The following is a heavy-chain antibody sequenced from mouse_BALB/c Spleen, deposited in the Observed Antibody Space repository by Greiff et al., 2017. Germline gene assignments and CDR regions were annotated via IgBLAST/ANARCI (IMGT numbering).Heavy chain of an antibody. CDR1: GFTFSSYA. D-gene: IGHD2-2*01. CDR2: ISSGGST. Sequence: EVQGVESGGGLVKPGGSLKLSCAASGFTFSSYAMSWVRQTPEKRLEWVASISSGGSTYYPDSVKGRFTISRDNARNILYLQMSSLRSEDTAMYYCARGWLRPHYYAMDYWGQGTSVTVSS. V-gene: IGHV5-6-5*01. CDR3: ARGWLRPHYYAMDY. J-gene: IGHJ4*01.